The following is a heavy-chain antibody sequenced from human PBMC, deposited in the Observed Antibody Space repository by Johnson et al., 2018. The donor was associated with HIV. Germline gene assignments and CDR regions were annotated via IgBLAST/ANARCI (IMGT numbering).Heavy chain of an antibody. CDR2: ISGSGGST. CDR1: GFTFSSYA. V-gene: IGHV3-23*04. Sequence: VQLVESGGGLVQPGGSLRLACAVSGFTFSSYAMSWVRQAPGKGLEWVSAISGSGGSTYYADSVKGRFTISRDNSKNTLYLQMNSLRAEDTAVYYCAKHSSGYRDAFDIWGQGTMVTVSS. CDR3: AKHSSGYRDAFDI. D-gene: IGHD3-22*01. J-gene: IGHJ3*02.